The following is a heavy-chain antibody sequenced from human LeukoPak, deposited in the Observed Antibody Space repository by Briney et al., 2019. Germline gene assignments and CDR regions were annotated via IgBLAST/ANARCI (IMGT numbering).Heavy chain of an antibody. D-gene: IGHD3-10*01. J-gene: IGHJ4*02. CDR1: GYTFTSYG. V-gene: IGHV1-18*04. CDR2: ISAYNGNT. Sequence: GASVKVSCKASGYTFTSYGISWVRQAPGQGLEWMGRISAYNGNTNYAQKLQGRVTMTTDTSTSTAYMELRSLRSDDTAVYYCAREGRITMVRGVIDYWGQGTLVTVSS. CDR3: AREGRITMVRGVIDY.